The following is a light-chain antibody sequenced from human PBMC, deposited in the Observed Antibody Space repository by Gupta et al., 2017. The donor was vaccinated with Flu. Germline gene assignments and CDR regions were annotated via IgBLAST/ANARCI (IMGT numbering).Light chain of an antibody. CDR1: QSVSSS. J-gene: IGKJ2*01. CDR3: QQYHNWPYT. V-gene: IGKV3-15*01. Sequence: GERASLSCRASQSVSSSLAWYQQKPGQAPRLLIYGASTRATGIPARFSGSGSGTEFTLTISSLQSEDFAVYYCQQYHNWPYTFGQGTNLEIK. CDR2: GAS.